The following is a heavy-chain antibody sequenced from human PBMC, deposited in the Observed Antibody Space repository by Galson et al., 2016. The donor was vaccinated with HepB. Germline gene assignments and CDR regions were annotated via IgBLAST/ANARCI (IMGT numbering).Heavy chain of an antibody. Sequence: SVKVSCKVSGFTLTELSMHWVRQAPGKGLEWLGGFDPEDGETIYAQKLQARVTMTEDTSTDTAYMELSSLISEDTARYYCATGMSVRWGLPYLDYWGQGTLVTVSS. J-gene: IGHJ4*02. CDR2: FDPEDGET. CDR1: GFTLTELS. V-gene: IGHV1-24*01. CDR3: ATGMSVRWGLPYLDY. D-gene: IGHD5-24*01.